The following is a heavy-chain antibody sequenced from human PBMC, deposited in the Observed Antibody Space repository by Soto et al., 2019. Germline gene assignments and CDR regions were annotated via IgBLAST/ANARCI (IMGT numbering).Heavy chain of an antibody. V-gene: IGHV1-69*13. CDR2: IIPIFGTA. CDR1: GGTFSSYA. CDR3: ARDSGYSSGFDY. Sequence: ASVKVSCKASGGTFSSYAISWVRQAPGQGLEWMGGIIPIFGTANYAQKFQGRVTITADESTSTAYMELSSLRSEDTAVYYCARDSGYSSGFDYWGQGTLVTVSS. J-gene: IGHJ4*02. D-gene: IGHD6-19*01.